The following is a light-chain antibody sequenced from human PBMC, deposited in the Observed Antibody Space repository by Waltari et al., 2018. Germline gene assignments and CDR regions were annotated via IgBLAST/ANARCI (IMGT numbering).Light chain of an antibody. J-gene: IGLJ3*02. V-gene: IGLV2-23*01. CDR1: ASDAGTYKS. CDR2: GGS. CDR3: CSYAGGGPWV. Sequence: QSALTQPASVSGSPGQSVTISCTQPASDAGTYKSVSWYQQHPGKAPKLILSGGSSRFAGCKSGNTASRTISGLQAEDEAHYYCCSYAGGGPWVFGGGTKLTGL.